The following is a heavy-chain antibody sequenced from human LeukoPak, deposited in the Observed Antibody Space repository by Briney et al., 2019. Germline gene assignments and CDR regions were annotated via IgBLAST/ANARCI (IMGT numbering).Heavy chain of an antibody. J-gene: IGHJ4*02. Sequence: ASVKVSCKASGGTFSSYAISWVRQAPGQGLEWMGGIIPIFGTANYAQKFQGRVTITGDESTSTAYMELSSLRSEDTAVYYCARDTGSGDGYTYWGQGTLVTVSS. CDR1: GGTFSSYA. V-gene: IGHV1-69*13. CDR2: IIPIFGTA. CDR3: ARDTGSGDGYTY. D-gene: IGHD5-24*01.